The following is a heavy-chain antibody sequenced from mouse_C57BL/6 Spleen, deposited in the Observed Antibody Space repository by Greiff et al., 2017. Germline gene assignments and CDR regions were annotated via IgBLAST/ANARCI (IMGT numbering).Heavy chain of an antibody. CDR3: ARGIYYDYEGRFAY. CDR2: ISSGSSTI. J-gene: IGHJ3*01. D-gene: IGHD2-4*01. CDR1: GFTFSDYG. Sequence: EVKLVESGGGLVKPGGSLKLSCAASGFTFSDYGMHWVRQAPEKGLEWVAYISSGSSTIYYADTVKGRFTISRDNAKNTLFLQMTSLRSEDTAMYYCARGIYYDYEGRFAYWGQGTLVTVSA. V-gene: IGHV5-17*01.